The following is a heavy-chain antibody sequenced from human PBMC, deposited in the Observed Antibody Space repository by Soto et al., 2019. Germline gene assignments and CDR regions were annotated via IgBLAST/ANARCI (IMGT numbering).Heavy chain of an antibody. Sequence: GGSLRLSCAASGFTFSSYWMSWVRQAPGKGLEWVANIKQDGSEKYYVDSVKGRFTISRDNAKNSLYLQMNSLRAEDTAVYYCARDPKDGYNSFFDYWGQGTLVTVSS. CDR2: IKQDGSEK. CDR1: GFTFSSYW. D-gene: IGHD5-12*01. CDR3: ARDPKDGYNSFFDY. V-gene: IGHV3-7*05. J-gene: IGHJ4*02.